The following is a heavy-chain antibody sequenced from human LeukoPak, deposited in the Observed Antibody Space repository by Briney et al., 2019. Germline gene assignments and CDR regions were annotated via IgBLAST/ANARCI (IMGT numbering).Heavy chain of an antibody. CDR2: ISSSGRTI. Sequence: GGSLRLSCAASGFTFSSYEMNWVRQAPGKGLEWVSYISSSGRTIYSADSVKGRFTISRDNSKNTLYLQMNSLRPEDTAVYYCAKGNYYDSSAYNYFDYWGQGTLVTVSS. D-gene: IGHD3-22*01. CDR3: AKGNYYDSSAYNYFDY. J-gene: IGHJ4*02. CDR1: GFTFSSYE. V-gene: IGHV3-48*03.